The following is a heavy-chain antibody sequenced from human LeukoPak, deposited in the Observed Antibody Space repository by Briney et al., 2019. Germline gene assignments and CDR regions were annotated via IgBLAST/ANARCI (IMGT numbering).Heavy chain of an antibody. Sequence: GGSLRLSCAASGFTFSSYSMNWVRQAPGKGLEWVSYIRGSSGTIYYADSVKGRFTISRANAKNSLYLQMNSLRAEDAAVYYCARRSEFGVLYYMDVWGKGTTVTVFS. V-gene: IGHV3-48*01. J-gene: IGHJ6*03. D-gene: IGHD3-16*01. CDR1: GFTFSSYS. CDR3: ARRSEFGVLYYMDV. CDR2: IRGSSGTI.